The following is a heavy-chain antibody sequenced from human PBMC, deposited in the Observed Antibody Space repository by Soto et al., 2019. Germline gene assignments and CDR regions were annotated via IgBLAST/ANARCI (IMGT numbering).Heavy chain of an antibody. CDR3: ARLTWDLFFDY. Sequence: QLQLQESGPGLVKPSETLSLTCTVSGDSISSRTNYWGWIRQPPGKGLEWIGSIYYSGSTYYNPSLKSRVTISVDTSKNQFSLKLSSVTAADTAVYYCARLTWDLFFDYWGQGPLVTVSS. V-gene: IGHV4-39*01. CDR2: IYYSGST. D-gene: IGHD1-26*01. J-gene: IGHJ4*02. CDR1: GDSISSRTNY.